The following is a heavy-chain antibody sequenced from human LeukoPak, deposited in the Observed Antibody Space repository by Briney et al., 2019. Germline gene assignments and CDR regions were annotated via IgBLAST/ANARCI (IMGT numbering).Heavy chain of an antibody. CDR3: ARPRRIGAAAFDY. Sequence: GASVKVSCKASGYTFTSYGISWVRQAPGQGLEWMGWINAYNGNTNYAQKLQGRVTMTRDTSASTVYMELSSLRSEDTAVYYCARPRRIGAAAFDYWGQGTLVTVSS. J-gene: IGHJ4*02. V-gene: IGHV1-18*01. CDR1: GYTFTSYG. D-gene: IGHD6-13*01. CDR2: INAYNGNT.